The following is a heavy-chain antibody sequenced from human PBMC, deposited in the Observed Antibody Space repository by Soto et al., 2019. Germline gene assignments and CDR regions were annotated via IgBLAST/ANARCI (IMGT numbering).Heavy chain of an antibody. D-gene: IGHD2-2*01. CDR1: GYTLTELS. Sequence: ASVKVSCKVSGYTLTELSMHWVRQAPGKGLEWMGGFDPEDGETIYAQKFQGRVTMTEDTSTDTAYMELSSLRSEDTAVYYCATAPRYCSSTSWPLYYYYYMDVWGKGTTVTVSS. J-gene: IGHJ6*03. CDR3: ATAPRYCSSTSWPLYYYYYMDV. V-gene: IGHV1-24*01. CDR2: FDPEDGET.